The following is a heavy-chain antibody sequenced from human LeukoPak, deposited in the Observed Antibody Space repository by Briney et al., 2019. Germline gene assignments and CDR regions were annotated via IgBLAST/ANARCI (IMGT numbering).Heavy chain of an antibody. CDR1: GFTFSSYS. CDR3: ARVSGYSYGTFDY. CDR2: ISSSSSYI. Sequence: GGSLRLSCAASGFTFSSYSMNWVRQAPGKGLEWVSSISSSSSYIYYADSVEGRFTISRDNAKNSLYLQMNSLRAEDTAVYYCARVSGYSYGTFDYWGQGTLVTVSS. D-gene: IGHD5-18*01. V-gene: IGHV3-21*01. J-gene: IGHJ4*02.